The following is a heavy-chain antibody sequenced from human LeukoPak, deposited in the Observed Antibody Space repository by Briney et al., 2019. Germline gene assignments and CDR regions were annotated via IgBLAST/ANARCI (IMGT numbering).Heavy chain of an antibody. CDR1: GYSFTSYW. Sequence: GESLKISCKGSGYSFTSYWIGWVRQMPGKGLEWMGIIYPGDSDTRYSPSFQGQVTISADKSISTAYLQWSSLKASDTAMYYCARLVPSGGEPPGYFDYWGQGTLVTVSS. V-gene: IGHV5-51*01. D-gene: IGHD1-14*01. CDR3: ARLVPSGGEPPGYFDY. J-gene: IGHJ4*02. CDR2: IYPGDSDT.